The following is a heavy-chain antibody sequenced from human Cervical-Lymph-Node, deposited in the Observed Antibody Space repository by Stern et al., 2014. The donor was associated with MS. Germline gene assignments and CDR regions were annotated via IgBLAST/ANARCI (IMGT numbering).Heavy chain of an antibody. CDR3: ARADREYSSAYYFDY. CDR1: GYIFTNYY. J-gene: IGHJ4*02. V-gene: IGHV1-46*03. D-gene: IGHD3-16*01. CDR2: INPSGGST. Sequence: VQLVQSGAEVRKPGASVKVSCKASGYIFTNYYMHWVRQAPGQGLLWMGIINPSGGSTTYTQTFQGRVTVTRDTSTSTVYMELSSLRSEDTAVYYCARADREYSSAYYFDYCGQGTLVTVSS.